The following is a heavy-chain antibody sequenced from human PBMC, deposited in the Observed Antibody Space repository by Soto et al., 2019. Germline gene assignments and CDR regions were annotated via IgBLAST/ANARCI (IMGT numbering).Heavy chain of an antibody. V-gene: IGHV4-30-2*01. CDR2: IYHSGST. CDR1: GGSISCGGYS. D-gene: IGHD3-10*01. Sequence: SETLSLTCAVSGGSISCGGYSWSWIRQPPGKGLEWIGYIYHSGSTYYNPSLKSRVTISVDRSKNQFSLKLSSMTAADTAVYYCARAYGSGSSDGFDYWGQGTLVTVSS. CDR3: ARAYGSGSSDGFDY. J-gene: IGHJ4*02.